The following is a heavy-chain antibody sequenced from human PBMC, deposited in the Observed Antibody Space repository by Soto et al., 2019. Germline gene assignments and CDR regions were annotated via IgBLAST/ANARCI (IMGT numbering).Heavy chain of an antibody. CDR2: INRDGGER. CDR1: GFSFSNYW. CDR3: ASDLSGRADV. Sequence: PGGSLRLSCAASGFSFSNYWMAWVRQAPGKGLEWVANINRDGGERYHADSVRGRFTIFRDNSENSLYLQMNRLRAEDTAVYYCASDLSGRADVWGQGTTVTVSS. J-gene: IGHJ6*02. D-gene: IGHD3-10*01. V-gene: IGHV3-7*03.